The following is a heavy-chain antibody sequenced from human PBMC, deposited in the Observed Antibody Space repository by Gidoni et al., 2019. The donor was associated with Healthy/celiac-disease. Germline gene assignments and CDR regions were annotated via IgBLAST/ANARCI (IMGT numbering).Heavy chain of an antibody. V-gene: IGHV3-7*04. CDR2: IKQDGSEE. CDR1: GFTFSSYW. CDR3: ARALAVAGHDAFDI. J-gene: IGHJ3*02. D-gene: IGHD6-19*01. Sequence: EVQLVESGGGLVQPGGSLRLSCAASGFTFSSYWMSWVRQAPGKGLEWVANIKQDGSEEYYVDSVKGRFTISRDNAKNSLYLQMNSLRAEDTAVYYCARALAVAGHDAFDIWGQGTMVTVSS.